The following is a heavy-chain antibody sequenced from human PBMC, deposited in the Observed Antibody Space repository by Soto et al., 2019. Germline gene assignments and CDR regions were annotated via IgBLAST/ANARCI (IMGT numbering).Heavy chain of an antibody. D-gene: IGHD3-3*01. V-gene: IGHV4-59*01. CDR2: IYYSGST. CDR1: GGSISGYS. CDR3: ARGPSGADYDFWSGYFGMGSWFDP. Sequence: SETLSLTCTVSGGSISGYSWSWIRRPPGTGLEWIGYIYYSGSTNYNPSLKSRVTISVDTSKNQFSLKLSSVTAADTAVYYCARGPSGADYDFWSGYFGMGSWFDPWGQGTLVTVS. J-gene: IGHJ5*02.